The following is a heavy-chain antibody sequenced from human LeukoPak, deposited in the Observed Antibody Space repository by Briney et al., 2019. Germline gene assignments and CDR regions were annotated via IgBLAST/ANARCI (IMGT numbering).Heavy chain of an antibody. D-gene: IGHD3-22*01. Sequence: GGSLRLSCAASGFTFSSYAMNWVRQAPGKGLEWVSAISGSGGSTYYADSVKGRFTISRDNSKNTLYLQMNSLRVEDTAVYYCARAYGTNGYYQLPIDCWGQGTLVTVSS. V-gene: IGHV3-23*01. CDR2: ISGSGGST. J-gene: IGHJ4*02. CDR3: ARAYGTNGYYQLPIDC. CDR1: GFTFSSYA.